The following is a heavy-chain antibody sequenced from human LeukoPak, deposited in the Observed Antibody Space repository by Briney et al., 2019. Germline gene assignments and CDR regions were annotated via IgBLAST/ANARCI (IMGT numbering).Heavy chain of an antibody. V-gene: IGHV4-59*08. Sequence: SETLSLTCTVSSDSISSYYWNWIRQPPGKGLEWIGYIYYSGSTNYNPFLKSRVTISVDTSKNQFSLKLSSVTAADTAVYYCAAYSSGYYYGHFQHWGQGTLVTVSS. J-gene: IGHJ1*01. CDR2: IYYSGST. CDR3: AAYSSGYYYGHFQH. D-gene: IGHD3-22*01. CDR1: SDSISSYY.